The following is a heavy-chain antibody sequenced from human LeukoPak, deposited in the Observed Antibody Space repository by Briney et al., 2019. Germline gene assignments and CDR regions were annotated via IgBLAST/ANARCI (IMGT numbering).Heavy chain of an antibody. V-gene: IGHV3-21*01. Sequence: GGSLRLSCAASGFTFSSYSMNWVRQAPGKGLEWVAYISSSRSYIYYADSVKGRFIISRDNAKNSLFLHMNSLRAEDTAVYYCASSPSHDYGDYRPLVGYWGQGTLVTASS. CDR1: GFTFSSYS. D-gene: IGHD4-17*01. J-gene: IGHJ4*02. CDR3: ASSPSHDYGDYRPLVGY. CDR2: ISSSRSYI.